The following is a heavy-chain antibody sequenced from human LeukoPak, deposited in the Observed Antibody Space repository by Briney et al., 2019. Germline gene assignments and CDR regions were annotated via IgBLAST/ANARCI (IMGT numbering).Heavy chain of an antibody. D-gene: IGHD2-2*02. CDR2: IYYSGST. CDR3: AREGLGYCSSTSCYTY. CDR1: GGSISSGDYY. J-gene: IGHJ4*02. Sequence: SQTLSLXCTVSGGSISSGDYYWIWIRQPPGKGLEWIGYIYYSGSTYYNPSLKSRVTISVDTSKNQFSLKLSSVTAADTAVYYCAREGLGYCSSTSCYTYWGQGTLVTVSS. V-gene: IGHV4-30-4*08.